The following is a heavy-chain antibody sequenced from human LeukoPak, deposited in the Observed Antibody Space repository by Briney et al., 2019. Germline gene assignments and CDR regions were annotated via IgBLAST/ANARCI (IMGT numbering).Heavy chain of an antibody. CDR3: ANTGYSVDY. D-gene: IGHD6-13*01. V-gene: IGHV3-30*18. J-gene: IGHJ4*02. Sequence: GGSLRLSCAASGFTFSTYGMHWVRQGPGKGLEWVAVISFDGSVKYYADSVKGRFTISRDNSKNTLYLQMNSLRAEDTAVYYCANTGYSVDYWGQGTLVTVSS. CDR1: GFTFSTYG. CDR2: ISFDGSVK.